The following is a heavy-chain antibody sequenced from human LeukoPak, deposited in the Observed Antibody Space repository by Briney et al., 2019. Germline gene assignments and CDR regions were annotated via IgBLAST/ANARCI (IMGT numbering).Heavy chain of an antibody. J-gene: IGHJ4*02. V-gene: IGHV3-43D*04. CDR2: ISWDGGST. CDR1: GFTFDDYA. D-gene: IGHD2-8*01. Sequence: GGSLRLSCAASGFTFDDYATHWVRQAPGKGLEWVSLISWDGGSTYYADSVKGRFTISRDNSKNSLYLQMNSLRAEDTALYYCAKNSCTNGVCHSDYWGQGTLVTVSS. CDR3: AKNSCTNGVCHSDY.